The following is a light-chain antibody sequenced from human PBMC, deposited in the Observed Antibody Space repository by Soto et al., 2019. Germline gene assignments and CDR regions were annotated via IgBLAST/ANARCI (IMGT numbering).Light chain of an antibody. CDR2: TAS. CDR3: QQLAGFPIT. CDR1: QGISTY. Sequence: IHLTQSPSFLSASVGAIVTITCRASQGISTYLAWYQQKPGKAPNLLIYTASTLQTGVPSRFSGSAFGTEFILTISSLQPEDFATYYCQQLAGFPITFGQGTRLEIK. V-gene: IGKV1-9*01. J-gene: IGKJ5*01.